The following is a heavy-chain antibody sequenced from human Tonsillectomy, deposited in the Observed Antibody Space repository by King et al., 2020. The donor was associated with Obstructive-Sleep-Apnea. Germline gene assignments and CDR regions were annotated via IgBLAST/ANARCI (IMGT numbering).Heavy chain of an antibody. V-gene: IGHV4-4*07. CDR2: IYTSGST. CDR1: GGSISSYY. CDR3: ARDSPEGYSYGSYYYYGMDV. D-gene: IGHD5-18*01. J-gene: IGHJ6*02. Sequence: VQLQESGPGLVKPSETLSLTCTVSGGSISSYYWSWIRQPAGKGLEWIGRIYTSGSTNYNPSLKSRVTMSVDTSKNQFSLKLSSVTAADTAVYYCARDSPEGYSYGSYYYYGMDVWGQGTTVTVSS.